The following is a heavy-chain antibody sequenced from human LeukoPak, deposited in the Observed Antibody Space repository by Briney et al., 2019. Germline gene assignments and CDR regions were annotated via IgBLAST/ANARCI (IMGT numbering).Heavy chain of an antibody. V-gene: IGHV3-66*01. J-gene: IGHJ4*02. CDR2: IYSGGST. Sequence: GGSLRLSCAASGFTVSSNYMSWVRQPPGKGLEWVSVIYSGGSTYYADSVKGRFTISRDNSKNTLYLQMNSLRAEDTAVYYCARETYYYDSSGYRHTYFDYWGQGTLVTVSS. CDR3: ARETYYYDSSGYRHTYFDY. D-gene: IGHD3-22*01. CDR1: GFTVSSNY.